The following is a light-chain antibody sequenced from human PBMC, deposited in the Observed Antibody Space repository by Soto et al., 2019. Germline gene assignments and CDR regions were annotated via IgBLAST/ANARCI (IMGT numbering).Light chain of an antibody. CDR1: SSNIGSNY. CDR2: SNN. J-gene: IGLJ3*02. V-gene: IGLV1-47*02. CDR3: AAWDDNLSGWV. Sequence: QTVVTQPPSASGTPGQRVTISCSGSSSNIGSNYVYWYQQLPGTAPKLLIYSNNQRPSGVPGRFSVSKSGTSASLAISGLRSEDEADYYCAAWDDNLSGWVFGGGTKLTVL.